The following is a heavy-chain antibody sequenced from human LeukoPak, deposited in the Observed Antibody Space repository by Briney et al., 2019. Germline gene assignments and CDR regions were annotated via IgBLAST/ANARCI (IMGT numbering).Heavy chain of an antibody. J-gene: IGHJ4*02. CDR3: AKDHRVGDSGSYGFDY. CDR2: ISYDVSNG. V-gene: IGHV3-30*18. Sequence: GTSLRLSCAASGFTFSSYGMHWVRQAPGKGLEWVAVISYDVSNGYYADSVKGRFTISRDNSKKMLFLQMDNLGPDDTAVYYCAKDHRVGDSGSYGFDYWGQGTLVTVSS. D-gene: IGHD3-10*01. CDR1: GFTFSSYG.